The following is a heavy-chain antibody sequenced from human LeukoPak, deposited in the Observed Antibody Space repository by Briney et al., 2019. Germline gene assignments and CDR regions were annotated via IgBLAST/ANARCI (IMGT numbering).Heavy chain of an antibody. Sequence: PSQTLSLTCTVSSGSISSHYWSWIRQPPGKGLEWIGYIYYSGSTDYNPSLKSRVTISVDTSKNQFSLKLSSVTAADTAVYYCARNHDSSSWYPYFQHWGQGTLVTVSS. V-gene: IGHV4-59*11. D-gene: IGHD6-13*01. CDR1: SGSISSHY. J-gene: IGHJ1*01. CDR3: ARNHDSSSWYPYFQH. CDR2: IYYSGST.